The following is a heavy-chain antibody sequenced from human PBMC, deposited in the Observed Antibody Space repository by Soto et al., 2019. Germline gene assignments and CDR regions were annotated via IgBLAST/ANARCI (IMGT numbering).Heavy chain of an antibody. CDR3: ARAAMVSFYYYGMDV. Sequence: EVQLVESGGGLIQPGGSLRLSCAASGFTVSSNYISWVRQAPGKGLEWVSVIYSGGSTYYADSVKGRFTISRDNSKNTLYLQMNSLRAEDTAVYYCARAAMVSFYYYGMDVWGQGTTVTVSS. D-gene: IGHD5-18*01. CDR1: GFTVSSNY. CDR2: IYSGGST. V-gene: IGHV3-53*01. J-gene: IGHJ6*02.